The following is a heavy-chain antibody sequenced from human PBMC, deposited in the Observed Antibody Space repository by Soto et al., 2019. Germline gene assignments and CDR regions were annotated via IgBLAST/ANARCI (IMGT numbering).Heavy chain of an antibody. D-gene: IGHD4-17*01. J-gene: IGHJ4*02. CDR2: ILSDGSAE. V-gene: IGHV3-33*01. CDR3: AGDDDYSDNELDY. Sequence: QVQLVESGGGVVQPGRSLKLSCEATGFSFSRHGMHWVRQAPGKGLEWLAVILSDGSAEEYAGSVQGRFTISRDNSKNVVYLEMNNLRAEDTSVYYCAGDDDYSDNELDYCGRGVLVTVSS. CDR1: GFSFSRHG.